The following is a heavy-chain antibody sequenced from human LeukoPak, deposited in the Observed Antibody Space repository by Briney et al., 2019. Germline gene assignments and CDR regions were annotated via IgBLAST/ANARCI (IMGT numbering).Heavy chain of an antibody. V-gene: IGHV3-23*01. D-gene: IGHD2-2*01. CDR3: AKSKTPYCSSANCLMFDY. Sequence: GGSLRLSWAASGFTFSSYAMSWVRQAPGKGLEWVSGISGSGGSTYDANSVKGRFTISRDNSKNTLYLRMNSLRAEDTAVYYCAKSKTPYCSSANCLMFDYWGQGALVTVSS. J-gene: IGHJ4*02. CDR2: ISGSGGST. CDR1: GFTFSSYA.